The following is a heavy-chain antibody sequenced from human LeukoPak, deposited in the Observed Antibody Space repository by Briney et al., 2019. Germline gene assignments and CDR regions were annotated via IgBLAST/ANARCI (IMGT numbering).Heavy chain of an antibody. Sequence: PGGSLRLSCAASGFTFSSYWMSWVRQAPGKGLEWVANIKQGGSEKYYVDSLKGRFTISRDNAKNSLYLQMNSLRAEGTAVYYCASGSMSSIGGSYLYWGQGTLVTVSS. CDR2: IKQGGSEK. D-gene: IGHD1-26*01. CDR1: GFTFSSYW. J-gene: IGHJ4*02. V-gene: IGHV3-7*01. CDR3: ASGSMSSIGGSYLY.